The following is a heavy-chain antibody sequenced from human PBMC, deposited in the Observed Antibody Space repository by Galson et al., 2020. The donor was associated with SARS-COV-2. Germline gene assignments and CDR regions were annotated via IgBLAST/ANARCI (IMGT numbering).Heavy chain of an antibody. CDR3: AKDLQGLGGYYYSGMDG. V-gene: IGHV3-33*06. CDR2: IWYDGRTT. CDR1: GFIFSRFG. Sequence: GGSLRLSCAASGFIFSRFGMHWVRQAPGKGLEWVAVIWYDGRTTYYVDSVKGRFTISKDNSKNTLYLQMNNLRAEDTAVYYCAKDLQGLGGYYYSGMDGWGQGTTVAVSS. J-gene: IGHJ6*02. D-gene: IGHD3-16*01.